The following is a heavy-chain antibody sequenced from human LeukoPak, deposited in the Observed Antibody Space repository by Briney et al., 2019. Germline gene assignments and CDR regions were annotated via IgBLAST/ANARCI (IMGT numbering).Heavy chain of an antibody. CDR1: GFTFSSYG. J-gene: IGHJ6*03. CDR3: ASVIAAAGTLNYYMDV. Sequence: GGSLRLSCAASGFTFSSYGMHWVRQAPGKGLEWVAFIRYDGSNKYYADSVKGRFTISRDNSKNTLYLQMNSLRAEDTAVYYCASVIAAAGTLNYYMDVWGKGTTVTISS. V-gene: IGHV3-30*02. D-gene: IGHD6-13*01. CDR2: IRYDGSNK.